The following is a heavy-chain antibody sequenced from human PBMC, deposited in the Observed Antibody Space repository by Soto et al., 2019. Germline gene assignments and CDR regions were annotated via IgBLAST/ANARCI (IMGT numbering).Heavy chain of an antibody. CDR2: IYYSGST. V-gene: IGHV4-59*01. CDR1: GGSISSYY. D-gene: IGHD3-3*01. J-gene: IGHJ5*02. Sequence: QVQLQESGPGLVKPSETLSLTCTVSGGSISSYYWSWIRQPPGKGLEWIGYIYYSGSTNYNPSLKSRVTISVDTSKNQFSLKLSSVTAADTAVYDCARGRHYDLWSGYYWTGIDPWGQGTLVTVSS. CDR3: ARGRHYDLWSGYYWTGIDP.